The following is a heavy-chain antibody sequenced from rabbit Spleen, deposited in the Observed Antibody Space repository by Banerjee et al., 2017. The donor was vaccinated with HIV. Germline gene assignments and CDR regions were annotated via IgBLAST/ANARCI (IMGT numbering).Heavy chain of an antibody. CDR3: ARLSNMGL. J-gene: IGHJ3*01. CDR1: GFPFSSNYW. CDR2: IYTGTSGT. D-gene: IGHD3-1*01. V-gene: IGHV1S45*01. Sequence: QEQLEESGGGLVKPEGSLTLTCKASGFPFSSNYWICWVRQAPGKGLELIACIYTGTSGTSYASWAKGRFTISKTSSTMVTLQMTSLTAADTATYFCARLSNMGLWGQGTLVTVS.